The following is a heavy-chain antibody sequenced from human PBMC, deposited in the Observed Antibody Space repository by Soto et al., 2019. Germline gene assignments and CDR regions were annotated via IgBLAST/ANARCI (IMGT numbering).Heavy chain of an antibody. CDR1: GFTFSSYA. CDR3: ASPLWRDDYNWGYFDL. V-gene: IGHV3-30-3*01. J-gene: IGHJ2*01. D-gene: IGHD4-4*01. Sequence: QVQLVESGGGVVQPGRSLRLSCAASGFTFSSYAMHWVRQAPGKGLEWVAVISYDGSNKYYADSVKGRFTIPRDNSKNTLNLQMNSLRAEDTAVYYCASPLWRDDYNWGYFDLWGRGTLVTVSS. CDR2: ISYDGSNK.